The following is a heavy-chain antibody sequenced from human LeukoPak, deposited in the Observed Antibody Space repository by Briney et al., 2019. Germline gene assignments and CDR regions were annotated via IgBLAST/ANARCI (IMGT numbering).Heavy chain of an antibody. CDR2: IYSTGTT. J-gene: IGHJ4*02. CDR3: ARDFPPDAN. D-gene: IGHD1-14*01. Sequence: SETLSLTCTVSGGSINSRYWSWIRQPPGKGLEWIGYIYSTGTTNYNPSLKSRVTISVDTSKNQYSLRLSSVTTADTAVYYYARDFPPDANWGQGTLVTVSS. V-gene: IGHV4-59*11. CDR1: GGSINSRY.